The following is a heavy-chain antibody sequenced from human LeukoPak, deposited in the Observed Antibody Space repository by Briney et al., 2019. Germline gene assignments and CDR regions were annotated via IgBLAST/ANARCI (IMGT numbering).Heavy chain of an antibody. J-gene: IGHJ1*01. CDR3: AKTCGGDCYRYFQH. Sequence: GGSLRLSCAASRFSFSSYDMSWVRQAPGKGLEWVSGFSGSGGGTYYADSVKGRFTISRDNSKNTLYLQMNSLRAEDTAVYYCAKTCGGDCYRYFQHWGQGTLVTVSS. CDR2: FSGSGGGT. CDR1: RFSFSSYD. V-gene: IGHV3-23*01. D-gene: IGHD2-21*01.